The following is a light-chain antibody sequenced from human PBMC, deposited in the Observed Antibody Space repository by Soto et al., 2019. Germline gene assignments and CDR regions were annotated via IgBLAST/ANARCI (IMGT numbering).Light chain of an antibody. J-gene: IGKJ4*01. CDR3: QYYGRSPLT. Sequence: EIVLTQSPGTLSLSPGERATLSCKASQTINKNYFAWYQQKTGQAPRPLMYSASSRATGIPDRFSGSGSGTDFTLTISRLGPEDFAVYYCQYYGRSPLTFGGGTKVDIK. CDR2: SAS. V-gene: IGKV3-20*01. CDR1: QTINKNY.